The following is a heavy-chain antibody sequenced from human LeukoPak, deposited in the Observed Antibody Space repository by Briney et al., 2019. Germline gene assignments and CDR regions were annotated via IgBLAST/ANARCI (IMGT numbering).Heavy chain of an antibody. CDR1: GFTFSSYA. V-gene: IGHV3-30-3*01. CDR2: ISYDGSNK. D-gene: IGHD2-2*01. Sequence: GVSLRLSCAASGFTFSSYAMHWVRQAPGKGLEWVAVISYDGSNKYYADSVKGRFTISRDNSKNTLYLQMNGLRAEDTAVYYCATLGYCSSTSCYAFDYWGQGTLVTVSS. CDR3: ATLGYCSSTSCYAFDY. J-gene: IGHJ4*02.